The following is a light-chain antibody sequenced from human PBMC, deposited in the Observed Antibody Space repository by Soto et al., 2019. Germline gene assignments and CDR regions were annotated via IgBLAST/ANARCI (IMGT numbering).Light chain of an antibody. J-gene: IGKJ1*01. CDR3: KQYNRQRT. CDR2: NAA. V-gene: IGKV1-5*03. Sequence: DIQMTQSPSTLSASVGDRVTITCRASQYISSWLAWYQQKPGKAPKLLIYNAASLESGVPSRFIGSGYGTEFTLTISSLQPDDFATSYCKQYNRQRTFGQATKVEIK. CDR1: QYISSW.